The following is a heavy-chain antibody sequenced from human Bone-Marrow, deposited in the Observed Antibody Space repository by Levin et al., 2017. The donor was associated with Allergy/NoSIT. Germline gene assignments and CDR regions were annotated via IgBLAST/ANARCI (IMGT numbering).Heavy chain of an antibody. CDR2: ISYDGSNK. CDR3: ARDSVVVVVAARDNWFDP. J-gene: IGHJ5*02. CDR1: GFTFSSYA. Sequence: GGSLRLSCAASGFTFSSYAMHWVRQAPGKGLEWVAVISYDGSNKYYADSVKGRFTISRDNSKNTLYLQMNSLRAEDTAVYYCARDSVVVVVAARDNWFDPWGQGTLVTVSS. D-gene: IGHD2-15*01. V-gene: IGHV3-30-3*01.